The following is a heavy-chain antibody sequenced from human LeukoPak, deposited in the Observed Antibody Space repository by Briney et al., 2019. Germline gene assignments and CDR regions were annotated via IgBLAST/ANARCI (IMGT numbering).Heavy chain of an antibody. CDR3: ARGEYYYDGGY. Sequence: GGSLRLSCAASGFTFSSYSMSWVRQAPGKGLEWVANIKQDGSEKYYVDSVKGRFTISRDNAKNSLYLQMNSLRAEDTAVYYCARGEYYYDGGYWGQGTLVTVSS. V-gene: IGHV3-7*04. CDR1: GFTFSSYS. CDR2: IKQDGSEK. J-gene: IGHJ4*02. D-gene: IGHD3-22*01.